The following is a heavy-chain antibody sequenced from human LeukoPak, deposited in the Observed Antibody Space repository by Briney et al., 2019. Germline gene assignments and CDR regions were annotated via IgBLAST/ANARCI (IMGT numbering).Heavy chain of an antibody. Sequence: ASVKVSCKASGYTFTSYGISWVRQAPGQGLEWMGWISAYNGNTNYAQKLQGSVTMTTDTSTSTAYMELRSLRSDDTAVYYCARDRGVSSSGAFDIWGQGTMVTVSS. CDR2: ISAYNGNT. CDR3: ARDRGVSSSGAFDI. J-gene: IGHJ3*02. D-gene: IGHD6-13*01. CDR1: GYTFTSYG. V-gene: IGHV1-18*01.